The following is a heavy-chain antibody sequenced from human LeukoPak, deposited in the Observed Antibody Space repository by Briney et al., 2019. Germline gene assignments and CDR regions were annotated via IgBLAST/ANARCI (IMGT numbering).Heavy chain of an antibody. J-gene: IGHJ4*02. CDR1: GYSFTSHY. CDR3: ARVGGGYSYRYFDY. CDR2: INPSGSST. D-gene: IGHD5-18*01. Sequence: ASVKVSCKASGYSFTSHYMHWVRQAPGQGLEWMGLINPSGSSTLYAQKFQGRVTMTRDMSTTTDYMELSSLRSEDTAVYYCARVGGGYSYRYFDYWGQGTLVTVSS. V-gene: IGHV1-46*01.